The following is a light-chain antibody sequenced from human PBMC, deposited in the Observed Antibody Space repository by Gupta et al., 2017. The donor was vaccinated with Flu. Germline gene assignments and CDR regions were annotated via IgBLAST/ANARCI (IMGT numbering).Light chain of an antibody. V-gene: IGKV1-39*01. J-gene: IGKJ2*01. CDR1: QSISNY. CDR3: LHTALPPYS. Sequence: PSSLSASVGDTVSITCRASQSISNYLNWYQQKPGRHPKLLIYGASKVDGGVPSRFSGSGSGTXFTLTIXRRQPEDFATYYCLHTALPPYSFGXGTKVDIK. CDR2: GAS.